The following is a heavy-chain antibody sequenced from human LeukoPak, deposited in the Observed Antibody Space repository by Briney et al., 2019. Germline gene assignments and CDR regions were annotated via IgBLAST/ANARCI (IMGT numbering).Heavy chain of an antibody. CDR3: ARESVWAAAGDAFDI. CDR2: INPSGGST. CDR1: GYTFTSYY. Sequence: GASVKVSCKASGYTFTSYYMHWVRQAPGQGLEWMGIINPSGGSTSYAQKFQGRVTMTRDTSTSTVYMELSSLRFEDTAVYYCARESVWAAAGDAFDIWGQGTMVTVSS. J-gene: IGHJ3*02. V-gene: IGHV1-46*01. D-gene: IGHD6-13*01.